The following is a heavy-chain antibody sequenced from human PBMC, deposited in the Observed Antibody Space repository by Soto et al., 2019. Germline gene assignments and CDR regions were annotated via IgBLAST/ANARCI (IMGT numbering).Heavy chain of an antibody. V-gene: IGHV4-30-2*01. J-gene: IGHJ5*02. CDR1: GGSISSGGYS. CDR3: ARGYYDSSGSIWFDP. Sequence: SETLSLTCAVSGGSISSGGYSWSWIRQPPGKGLEWIGYIYHSGSTYYNPSLKSRVTISVDRSKNQFSLKLSSVTAADTAVYYSARGYYDSSGSIWFDPWGQGTLVTVSS. CDR2: IYHSGST. D-gene: IGHD3-22*01.